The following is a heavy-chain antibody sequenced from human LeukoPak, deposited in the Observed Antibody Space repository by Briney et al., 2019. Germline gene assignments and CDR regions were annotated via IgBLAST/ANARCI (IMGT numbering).Heavy chain of an antibody. V-gene: IGHV3-30*02. CDR2: IRYDGSNK. Sequence: GGSLRLSCAAYGFTFSSYGMHWVRQAPGKGLEWVAFIRYDGSNKEYGDSVKGRFTISGDNSKNTLYLQMNSLRAEATAVYYCEKDHDSGVLSWGQGTMVTVSS. J-gene: IGHJ3*01. CDR3: EKDHDSGVLS. CDR1: GFTFSSYG. D-gene: IGHD2-21*02.